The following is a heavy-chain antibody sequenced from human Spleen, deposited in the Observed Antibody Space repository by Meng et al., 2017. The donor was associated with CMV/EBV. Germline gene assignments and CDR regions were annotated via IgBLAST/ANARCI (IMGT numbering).Heavy chain of an antibody. CDR3: ARGGLITMIAY. D-gene: IGHD3-22*01. Sequence: QVPLQQGGAGLLKPSETLSLTCAVYGGSFSGYYWSWIRQPPGKGLEWIGEINHSGSTNYNPSLKSRVTISVDTSKNQFSLKLSSVTAADTAVYYCARGGLITMIAYWGQGTLVTVSS. CDR1: GGSFSGYY. V-gene: IGHV4-34*01. CDR2: INHSGST. J-gene: IGHJ4*02.